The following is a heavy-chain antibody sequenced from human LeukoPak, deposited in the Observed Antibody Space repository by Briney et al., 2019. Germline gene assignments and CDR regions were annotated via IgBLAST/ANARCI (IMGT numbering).Heavy chain of an antibody. CDR2: ISSSSSTI. J-gene: IGHJ6*02. Sequence: GGSLRLSCAASGFTFSSYSMNWVRQAPGKGLEWVSYISSSSSTIYYADSVKGRFTISRDNAKNSLYLQMNSLRAEDTAVYYCARAFRGDYYYYGMDVWGQGTTVTVSS. D-gene: IGHD3-10*01. CDR1: GFTFSSYS. CDR3: ARAFRGDYYYYGMDV. V-gene: IGHV3-48*04.